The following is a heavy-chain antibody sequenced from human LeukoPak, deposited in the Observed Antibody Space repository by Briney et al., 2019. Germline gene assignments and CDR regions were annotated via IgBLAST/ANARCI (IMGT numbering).Heavy chain of an antibody. CDR3: ARGRTIFGVVTPTGYFDY. J-gene: IGHJ4*02. CDR2: INHSGST. Sequence: PSETLSLTCSVSGASISSHYWNWIRQPPGKGLEWIGEINHSGSTNYNPSLKSRVTISVDTSKNQFSLKLSSVTAADTAVYYCARGRTIFGVVTPTGYFDYWGQGTLVTVSS. V-gene: IGHV4-34*01. CDR1: GASISSHY. D-gene: IGHD3-3*01.